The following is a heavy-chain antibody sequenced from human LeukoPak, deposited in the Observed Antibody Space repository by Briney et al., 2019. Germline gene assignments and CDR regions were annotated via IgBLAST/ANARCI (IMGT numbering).Heavy chain of an antibody. J-gene: IGHJ4*02. V-gene: IGHV3-23*01. D-gene: IGHD3-10*01. CDR1: GFTFSTYG. Sequence: GGSLRLSCAASGFTFSTYGMNWVRQAPGKGLECVSSISGGGGNTYYADSVKGRFTISRDNSKDTPYLQMNSLRADDTAVYYCAKDSPGPLGVDYWGQGTLVTVSS. CDR2: ISGGGGNT. CDR3: AKDSPGPLGVDY.